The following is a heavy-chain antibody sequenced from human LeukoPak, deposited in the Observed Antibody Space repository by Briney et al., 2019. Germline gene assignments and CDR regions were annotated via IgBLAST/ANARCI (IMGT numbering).Heavy chain of an antibody. CDR1: GFTFSSYA. Sequence: GRSLRLSCAAAGFTFSSYAMHWVRQAPGKGLEWVAVIFYDGSNKYYADSVKGRFTISRDNSKNTLYLQMNSLRAEDTAVYYCARGRGYSGYDSNDDNWFDPWGQGTLVTVSS. CDR3: ARGRGYSGYDSNDDNWFDP. V-gene: IGHV3-30-3*01. CDR2: IFYDGSNK. J-gene: IGHJ5*02. D-gene: IGHD5-12*01.